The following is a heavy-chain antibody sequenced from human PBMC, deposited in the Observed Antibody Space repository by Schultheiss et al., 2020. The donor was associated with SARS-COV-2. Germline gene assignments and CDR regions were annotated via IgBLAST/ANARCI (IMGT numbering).Heavy chain of an antibody. CDR1: GGSFSGYY. J-gene: IGHJ6*02. V-gene: IGHV4-59*12. CDR2: IYYSGST. Sequence: SQTLSLTCAVYGGSFSGYYWGWIRQPPGKGLEWIGYIYYSGSTSYIPSLKSRVTISLDTSKNQFSLKLSSVTAADTAVYYCASGARGGMDVWGQGTTVTVSS. D-gene: IGHD3-16*01. CDR3: ASGARGGMDV.